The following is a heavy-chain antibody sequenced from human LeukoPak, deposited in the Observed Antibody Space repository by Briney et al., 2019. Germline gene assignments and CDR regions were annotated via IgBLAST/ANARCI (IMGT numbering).Heavy chain of an antibody. Sequence: SETLSLTCTVSGGSITSGDYFWSWVRQPPGKGLEWIGYIYYSGSTNYNPSLKSRVTISVDTSKNQFSLKLSSVTAADTAVYYCARADSSGFKGNWFDPWGQGTLVTVSS. CDR1: GGSITSGDYF. CDR3: ARADSSGFKGNWFDP. J-gene: IGHJ5*02. CDR2: IYYSGST. V-gene: IGHV4-61*08. D-gene: IGHD3-22*01.